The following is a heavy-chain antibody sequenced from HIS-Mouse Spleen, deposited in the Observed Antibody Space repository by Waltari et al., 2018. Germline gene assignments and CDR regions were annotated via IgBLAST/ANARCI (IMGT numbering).Heavy chain of an antibody. V-gene: IGHV4-39*07. D-gene: IGHD6-13*01. Sequence: QLQLQESGPGLVKPSETLSLTCTVSGGPISSSSFYWGWIRQPPGKGLEWIGGIYYSGGTYYNPSIKSRVTISVDTSKSQFSLKLGSVTAADTAVYYCAREIPYSSSWYDWYFDLWGRGTLVTVSS. CDR1: GGPISSSSFY. J-gene: IGHJ2*01. CDR3: AREIPYSSSWYDWYFDL. CDR2: IYYSGGT.